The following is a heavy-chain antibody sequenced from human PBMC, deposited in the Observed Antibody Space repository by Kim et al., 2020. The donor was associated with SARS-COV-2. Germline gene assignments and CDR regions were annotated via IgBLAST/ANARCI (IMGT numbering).Heavy chain of an antibody. V-gene: IGHV1-46*01. D-gene: IGHD2-15*01. Sequence: ASVKVSCKASGYTFTSYYMHWVRQAPGQGLEWMGIINPSGGSTSYAQKFQGRVTMTRDTSTSTVYMELSSLRSEDTAVYYCARTSGRVVVAATPLGYWGQGTLVTVSS. CDR2: INPSGGST. J-gene: IGHJ4*02. CDR1: GYTFTSYY. CDR3: ARTSGRVVVAATPLGY.